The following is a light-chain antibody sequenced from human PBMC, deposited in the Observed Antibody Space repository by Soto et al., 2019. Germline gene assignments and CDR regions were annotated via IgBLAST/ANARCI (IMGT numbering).Light chain of an antibody. CDR1: QGISSW. Sequence: IQMTQSPSSVSASVGDRVTIPGRASQGISSWLGWYQQKPGKAPKLLIYAASSLQSGVPSRFSGSGSGTDFTLTISSLQPEDFATYYCQQANSFPFTFGGGTKVEIK. CDR3: QQANSFPFT. CDR2: AAS. J-gene: IGKJ4*01. V-gene: IGKV1D-12*01.